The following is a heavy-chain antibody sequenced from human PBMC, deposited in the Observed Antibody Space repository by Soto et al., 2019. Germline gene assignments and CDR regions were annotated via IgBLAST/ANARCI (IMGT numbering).Heavy chain of an antibody. D-gene: IGHD3-9*01. J-gene: IGHJ4*02. Sequence: WIRQPPGKGLEWMAIINPGDSETKYSPSFQGQVTISADKSINTAYLQWSSLKASDTAMYYCARHATYYDILSGYYFDYWGQGTQVTVSS. V-gene: IGHV5-51*01. CDR3: ARHATYYDILSGYYFDY. CDR2: INPGDSET.